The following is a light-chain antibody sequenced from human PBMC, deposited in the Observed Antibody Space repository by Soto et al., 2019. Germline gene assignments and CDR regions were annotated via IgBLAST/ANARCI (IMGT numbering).Light chain of an antibody. Sequence: QSALTQPASVSGSPGQSITISCTGTSSDVGVYNYVSWYQQHPGKAPKLMIYEVSNRPSGVSNRFSGSKSGNTASLTISGLQADDDGDYYCSSYTTSSTIYIFGTGTKLTVL. CDR3: SSYTTSSTIYI. CDR1: SSDVGVYNY. V-gene: IGLV2-14*01. CDR2: EVS. J-gene: IGLJ1*01.